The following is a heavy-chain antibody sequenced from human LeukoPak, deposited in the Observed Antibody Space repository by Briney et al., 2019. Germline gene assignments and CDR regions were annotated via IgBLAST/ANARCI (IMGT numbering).Heavy chain of an antibody. CDR3: ARGAAGGIFDY. J-gene: IGHJ4*02. V-gene: IGHV3-66*02. CDR2: IYSGDST. D-gene: IGHD6-13*01. Sequence: GGSLRLSCAASGFTVSSNYMSWVRQAPGKGLEWVSVIYSGDSTYYADSVKGRFTISRDNSKNTLYLQMNSLRAEDTAVYYCARGAAGGIFDYWGQGTLVTVSS. CDR1: GFTVSSNY.